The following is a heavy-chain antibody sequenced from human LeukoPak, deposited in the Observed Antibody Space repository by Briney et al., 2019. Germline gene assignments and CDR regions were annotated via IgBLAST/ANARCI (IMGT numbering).Heavy chain of an antibody. J-gene: IGHJ4*02. Sequence: ASVKVSCKASGYTFTSYYMHWVRQAPGQGLEWMGIINPSGGSTSYAQKFQGRVTMTRDTSISTAYMELSRLRSDDTAVYYCARSSLWFGELFTIDYWGQGTLVTVSS. D-gene: IGHD3-10*01. CDR1: GYTFTSYY. CDR2: INPSGGST. CDR3: ARSSLWFGELFTIDY. V-gene: IGHV1-46*01.